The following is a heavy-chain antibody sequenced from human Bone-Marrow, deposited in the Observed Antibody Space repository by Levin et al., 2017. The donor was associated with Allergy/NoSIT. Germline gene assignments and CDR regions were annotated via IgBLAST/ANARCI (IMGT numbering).Heavy chain of an antibody. J-gene: IGHJ4*02. D-gene: IGHD1-1*01. V-gene: IGHV3-72*01. CDR1: GFTFSDHY. Sequence: PGGSLRLSCAVSGFTFSDHYMDWVRQAPGKGLEWVGRIRTKAYNYATEYVASVKGRFTISRDDSKNSLYLQMNSLKIEDTAVYYCLKVGRNYQPDYWGRGTLVTVSS. CDR2: IRTKAYNYAT. CDR3: LKVGRNYQPDY.